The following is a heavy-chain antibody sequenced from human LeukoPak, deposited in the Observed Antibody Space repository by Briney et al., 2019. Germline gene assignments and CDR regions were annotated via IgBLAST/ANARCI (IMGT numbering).Heavy chain of an antibody. D-gene: IGHD3-22*01. V-gene: IGHV3-9*01. CDR3: AKDIGPLTYHYDTSGYSGAFDY. Sequence: GGSLRLSCAASGFKFDNYAMHWVRQAPGKGLEWVSSISWNSDIIAYADSVKGRFTISRDNAKNSFYLQMNSLKAEDTALYYCAKDIGPLTYHYDTSGYSGAFDYWGQGTLVTVSS. J-gene: IGHJ4*02. CDR2: ISWNSDII. CDR1: GFKFDNYA.